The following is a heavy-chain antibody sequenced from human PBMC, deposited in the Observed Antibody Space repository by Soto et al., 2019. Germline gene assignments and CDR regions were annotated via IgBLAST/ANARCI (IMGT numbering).Heavy chain of an antibody. V-gene: IGHV1-3*01. CDR1: GNTVPNYA. CDR3: ARALWFGELLSYNY. CDR2: INAGNGNT. J-gene: IGHJ4*02. Sequence: ASVKVSCKASGNTVPNYAMHWVRQAPGQRLEWMGWINAGNGNTKYSQKFQGRVTITRDTSASTAYMELSSLRSEDTAVYYCARALWFGELLSYNYWGQGTLVTVSS. D-gene: IGHD3-10*01.